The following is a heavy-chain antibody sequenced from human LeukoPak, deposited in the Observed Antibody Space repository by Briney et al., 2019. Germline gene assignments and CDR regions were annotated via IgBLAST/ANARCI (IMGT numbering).Heavy chain of an antibody. J-gene: IGHJ4*02. CDR2: IHYSGST. CDR1: GGFIRSDY. Sequence: SETLSLTCTVSGGFIRSDYWSWVRQPPGKGLEWIGYIHYSGSTNYNASLKSRVTMSVDMSKNQFSLKLASVTAADTAVYYCARLGRKTSVVPPDFDCWGQGTLVTVSS. V-gene: IGHV4-59*01. CDR3: ARLGRKTSVVPPDFDC. D-gene: IGHD4-23*01.